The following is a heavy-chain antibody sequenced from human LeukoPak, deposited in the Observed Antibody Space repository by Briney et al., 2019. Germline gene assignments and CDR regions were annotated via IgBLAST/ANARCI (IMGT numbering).Heavy chain of an antibody. J-gene: IGHJ4*02. Sequence: SETLSLTCTVSGGSISSYYWSWIRQPPGKGLEWIGYIYYSGSTNYNPSLKSRVTISVDTSKNQFSLKLSSVTAADTAVYYCARDRGYCSSTNCYTRFDYWGQGTLVTVSS. D-gene: IGHD2-2*02. CDR3: ARDRGYCSSTNCYTRFDY. CDR2: IYYSGST. V-gene: IGHV4-59*01. CDR1: GGSISSYY.